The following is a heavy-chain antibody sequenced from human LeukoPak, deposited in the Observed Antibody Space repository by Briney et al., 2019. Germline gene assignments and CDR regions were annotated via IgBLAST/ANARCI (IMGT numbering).Heavy chain of an antibody. Sequence: GGSPRLSCAASGFTFSSYAMSWVRQAPGKGLEWVSAISGSGGSTYYADSVKGRFTISRDNSKNTLYLQMNSLRAEDTAVYYCVISPAEGYCSSTSCYRLLDYWGQGTLVTVSS. CDR3: VISPAEGYCSSTSCYRLLDY. CDR1: GFTFSSYA. V-gene: IGHV3-23*01. J-gene: IGHJ4*02. CDR2: ISGSGGST. D-gene: IGHD2-2*01.